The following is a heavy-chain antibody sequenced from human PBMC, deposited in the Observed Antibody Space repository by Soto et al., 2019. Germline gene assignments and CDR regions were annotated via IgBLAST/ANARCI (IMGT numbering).Heavy chain of an antibody. V-gene: IGHV1-2*02. CDR2: INPNSGGT. J-gene: IGHJ6*02. Sequence: ASVQVSCQASGYTFTGYYMHWVRQAPGQGLEWMGWINPNSGGTNYAQKFQGRVTMTRDTSISTAYMELSRLRSDDTAVYYCARGSWYYYGMDVWGQGTTVTVSS. CDR1: GYTFTGYY. CDR3: ARGSWYYYGMDV. D-gene: IGHD2-15*01.